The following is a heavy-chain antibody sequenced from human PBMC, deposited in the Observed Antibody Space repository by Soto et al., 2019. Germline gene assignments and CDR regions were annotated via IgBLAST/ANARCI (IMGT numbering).Heavy chain of an antibody. Sequence: SVKVSCKASGGTFSSYAISWVRQAPGQGLEWMGGIIPIFGTTNYAQKFQGRVTITADKSTSTAYMELSSLRSEDTAKYYCATSYDSGFDPWGQGTLVTVSS. V-gene: IGHV1-69*06. D-gene: IGHD3-3*01. CDR1: GGTFSSYA. J-gene: IGHJ5*02. CDR3: ATSYDSGFDP. CDR2: IIPIFGTT.